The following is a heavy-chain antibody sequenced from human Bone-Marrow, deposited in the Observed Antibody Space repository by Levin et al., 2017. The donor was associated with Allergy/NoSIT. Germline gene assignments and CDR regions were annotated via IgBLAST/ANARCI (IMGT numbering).Heavy chain of an antibody. CDR1: GGSMRSKY. V-gene: IGHV4-59*01. CDR3: ATHTRETWHAFDI. D-gene: IGHD1-26*01. Sequence: SQTLSLTCTVSGGSMRSKYWTWIRQSPGKGLEWIAFIYYSGSTNYNPSLKSRVTISVDTSKNQFSLKLRSVTAADTAVYYCATHTRETWHAFDIWGQGTLVTVSS. CDR2: IYYSGST. J-gene: IGHJ3*02.